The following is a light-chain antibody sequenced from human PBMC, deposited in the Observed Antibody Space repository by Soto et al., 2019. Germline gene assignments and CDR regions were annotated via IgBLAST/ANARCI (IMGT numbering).Light chain of an antibody. J-gene: IGKJ1*01. V-gene: IGKV3-15*01. CDR2: GAS. CDR3: QQYNNWPPWT. CDR1: QSVSSK. Sequence: EIVMTQSPATLSVSPGERATLSCSASQSVSSKLAWYQQKPGQAPRLLIYGASTRATGIPARFSGSGSETEFTLTISSLQSEDFAVYYCQQYNNWPPWTFGQGTKVEIK.